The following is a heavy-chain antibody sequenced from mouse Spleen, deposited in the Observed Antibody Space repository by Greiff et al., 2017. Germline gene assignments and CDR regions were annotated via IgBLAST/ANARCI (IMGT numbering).Heavy chain of an antibody. CDR1: GYSFTGYY. D-gene: IGHD1-1*01. CDR2: IYPYNGVS. CDR3: ARTTTGDWYFDV. V-gene: IGHV1-31*01. J-gene: IGHJ1*01. Sequence: EVKLMESGPELVKPGASVKISCKASGYSFTGYYMHWVKQSHGNILDWIGYIYPYNGVSSYNQKFKGKATLTVDKSSSTAYMELRSLTSEDSAVYYCARTTTGDWYFDVWGAGTTVTVSS.